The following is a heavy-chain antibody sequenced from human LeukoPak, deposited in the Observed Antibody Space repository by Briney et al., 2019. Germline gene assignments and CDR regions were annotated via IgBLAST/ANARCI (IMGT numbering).Heavy chain of an antibody. CDR1: GGSFSGYY. Sequence: SETLSLTCAVYGGSFSGYYWSWIRQPPGKGLEWIGEINHSGSTNYNPSLKSRVTISVDTSKNQFSLKLSSVTAADTAVYYCAGGGYCSSTSCYDYWGQGTLVTVSS. V-gene: IGHV4-34*01. D-gene: IGHD2-2*01. J-gene: IGHJ4*02. CDR2: INHSGST. CDR3: AGGGYCSSTSCYDY.